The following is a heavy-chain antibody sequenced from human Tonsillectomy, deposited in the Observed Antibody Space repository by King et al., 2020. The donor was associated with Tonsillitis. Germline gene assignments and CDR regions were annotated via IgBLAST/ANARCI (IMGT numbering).Heavy chain of an antibody. J-gene: IGHJ4*02. D-gene: IGHD3-22*01. Sequence: VQLVQSGGGLVKPGGSLRLSCAASGFMFSDHYMSWIRQAPGKGLEWGSYISSSGSSKYYADSVKGRFTISRDNAKRSLYLQMNSLRAEDTAVYYCARVPSGSIIDYWGRGTLVTVSS. V-gene: IGHV3-11*01. CDR3: ARVPSGSIIDY. CDR2: ISSSGSSK. CDR1: GFMFSDHY.